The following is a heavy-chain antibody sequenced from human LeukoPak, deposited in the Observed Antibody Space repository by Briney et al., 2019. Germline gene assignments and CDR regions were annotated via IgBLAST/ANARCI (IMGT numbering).Heavy chain of an antibody. J-gene: IGHJ3*02. V-gene: IGHV1-2*02. CDR3: ARPLRRYGNAFDI. CDR2: INPNSGGT. D-gene: IGHD5-18*01. Sequence: ASVKVSRKASGYAFTGYYMHWVRQAPGQGLEWMGWINPNSGGTNYAQKFQGRVTMTRDTSISTAYMELSRLRSDDTAVYYCARPLRRYGNAFDIWGQGTMVTVSS. CDR1: GYAFTGYY.